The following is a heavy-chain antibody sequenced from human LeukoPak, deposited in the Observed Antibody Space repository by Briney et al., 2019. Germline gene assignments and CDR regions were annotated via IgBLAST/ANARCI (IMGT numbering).Heavy chain of an antibody. CDR1: GFTFDDYA. D-gene: IGHD2-15*01. J-gene: IGHJ4*02. CDR2: ISWDGGST. CDR3: ASDRSSGGAYDY. V-gene: IGHV3-43D*03. Sequence: GGSLRLSCAASGFTFDDYAMHWVRQAPGKGLEWVSLISWDGGSTYYADSVKGRFTISRDNSKNSLYLQMNSLRAEDTAVYYSASDRSSGGAYDYWGQGTLVTVSS.